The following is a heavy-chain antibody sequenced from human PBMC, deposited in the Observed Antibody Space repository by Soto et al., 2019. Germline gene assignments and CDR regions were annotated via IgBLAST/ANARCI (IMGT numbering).Heavy chain of an antibody. J-gene: IGHJ6*02. V-gene: IGHV3-23*01. CDR1: VFTFSTYA. Sequence: TGGSLRLSCAASVFTFSTYAMSWVRQAPGKGLEWVSPISGSGGSTYYADAVKGRFTISRDNSKNTLYLQMNSLRAEDTAVYYCAKDHIRISSGWTDYYYYYGMDVWGQGTTVTVSS. CDR3: AKDHIRISSGWTDYYYYYGMDV. D-gene: IGHD6-19*01. CDR2: ISGSGGST.